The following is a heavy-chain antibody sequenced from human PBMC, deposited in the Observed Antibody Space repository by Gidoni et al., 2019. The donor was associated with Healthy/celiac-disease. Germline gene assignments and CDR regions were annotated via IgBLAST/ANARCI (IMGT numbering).Heavy chain of an antibody. V-gene: IGHV3-43*02. J-gene: IGHJ3*02. CDR1: GFTFDDYA. D-gene: IGHD1-26*01. CDR2: ISGDGGST. Sequence: EVQLVESGGGVVQPGGSLRLSCAASGFTFDDYAMHWVRQAPGKGLEWVSLISGDGGSTYYADSVKGRFTISRDNSKNSLYLQMNSLRTEDTALYYCAKDIMSRAPVGATDNAFDIWGQGTMVTVSS. CDR3: AKDIMSRAPVGATDNAFDI.